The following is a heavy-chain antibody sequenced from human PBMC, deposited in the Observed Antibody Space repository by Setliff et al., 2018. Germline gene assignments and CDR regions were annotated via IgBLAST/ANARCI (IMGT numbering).Heavy chain of an antibody. CDR2: IYPGDSDT. D-gene: IGHD2-2*01. Sequence: PGESLKISCKGSGYSFTSYWIGWVRQMPGKGLEWMGIIYPGDSDTRYSPSFQGQVTISADKSINTAYLQWSSLKASDTAIYYCTRHEDRNKCTSSSCYRENDAFDVWGQGARGT. CDR3: TRHEDRNKCTSSSCYRENDAFDV. CDR1: GYSFTSYW. J-gene: IGHJ3*01. V-gene: IGHV5-51*01.